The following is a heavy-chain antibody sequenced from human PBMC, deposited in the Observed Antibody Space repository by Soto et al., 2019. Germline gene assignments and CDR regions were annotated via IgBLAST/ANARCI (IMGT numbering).Heavy chain of an antibody. J-gene: IGHJ4*02. D-gene: IGHD4-17*01. CDR3: ARDLTTVGTLDY. V-gene: IGHV1-18*01. CDR2: ISAYNGNT. Sequence: ASVKVSCKGSGYTFTSYGISWVRQAPGQGLGWMGWISAYNGNTNYAQKLQGRVTMTTDTSTSTAYMELRSLRSDDTAVYYCARDLTTVGTLDYWGQGTLVTVSS. CDR1: GYTFTSYG.